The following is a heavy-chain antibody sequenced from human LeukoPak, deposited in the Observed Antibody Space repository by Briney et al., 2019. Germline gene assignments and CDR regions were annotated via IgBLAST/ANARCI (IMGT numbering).Heavy chain of an antibody. CDR2: IKQDGSEK. CDR1: GFTFSNAW. D-gene: IGHD3/OR15-3a*01. Sequence: GGSLRLSCTASGFTFSNAWMNWVRQVLGQGLEWVANIKQDGSEKFYVASVKGRFTISRDNGKSSLYLQMNSLRAEDTALYYCATSYDMGWLIGYWGQGTLVTVSS. V-gene: IGHV3-7*03. CDR3: ATSYDMGWLIGY. J-gene: IGHJ4*02.